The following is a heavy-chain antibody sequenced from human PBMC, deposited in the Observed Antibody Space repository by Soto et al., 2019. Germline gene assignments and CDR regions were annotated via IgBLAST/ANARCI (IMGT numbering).Heavy chain of an antibody. V-gene: IGHV1-69*12. Sequence: QVQLVQSGAEVKKPGSSVKVSCKASGCTFSSYAISWVRQSTGQGLEWMGGIIPIFGTANYAQKFPGRVTNTAEQSTTTAYMELSSLRSEDTALYYCARVQSLLLLELYGVEVWGQGTTVTVAS. CDR3: ARVQSLLLLELYGVEV. D-gene: IGHD2-21*01. CDR2: IIPIFGTA. J-gene: IGHJ6*02. CDR1: GCTFSSYA.